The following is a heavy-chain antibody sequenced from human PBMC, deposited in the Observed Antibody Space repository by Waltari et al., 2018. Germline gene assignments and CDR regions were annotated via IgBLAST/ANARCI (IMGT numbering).Heavy chain of an antibody. Sequence: QVQLVESGGGVVQPGRSLRLSCAASGFAFNSYAMHWVRQAPGKGLEWLAVISFDGYNQNYVDSVRGRFTISRDSSRRTVYLQMNSLRPDDTAVYYCARVGSCSSTGCYTSGAFDYWGQGTPVIVSS. V-gene: IGHV3-30-3*01. CDR2: ISFDGYNQ. CDR1: GFAFNSYA. D-gene: IGHD2-2*02. CDR3: ARVGSCSSTGCYTSGAFDY. J-gene: IGHJ4*02.